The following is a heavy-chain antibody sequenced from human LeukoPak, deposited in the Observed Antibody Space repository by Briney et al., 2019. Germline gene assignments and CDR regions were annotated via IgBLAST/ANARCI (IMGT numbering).Heavy chain of an antibody. CDR2: ISYDGSNK. Sequence: PGGSLRLSCAASGFTFSRYAMHWVRQAPGKGLEWVAVISYDGSNKYYADSVKGRFTISRDNSNNTLYLQMNSLRAEDTAVYYCAGDPTSYYDSSGYPSPSYYFDFWGQGTLVTVSS. CDR3: AGDPTSYYDSSGYPSPSYYFDF. V-gene: IGHV3-30-3*01. D-gene: IGHD3-22*01. CDR1: GFTFSRYA. J-gene: IGHJ4*02.